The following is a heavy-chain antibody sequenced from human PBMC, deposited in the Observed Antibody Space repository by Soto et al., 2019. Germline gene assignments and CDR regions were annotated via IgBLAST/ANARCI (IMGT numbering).Heavy chain of an antibody. CDR2: IIPILGIA. V-gene: IGHV1-69*08. CDR1: GGTFSSYT. Sequence: QVQLVQSGAEVKKPGTSVKVSCKASGGTFSSYTISWVRQAPGQGLEWMGRIIPILGIANYAQKFQGRVTITADKSTRTAYMELSSLRSEDTAVYYCARDPRCSSTSCSVNAFDIWGQGTMVTVSS. J-gene: IGHJ3*02. CDR3: ARDPRCSSTSCSVNAFDI. D-gene: IGHD2-2*01.